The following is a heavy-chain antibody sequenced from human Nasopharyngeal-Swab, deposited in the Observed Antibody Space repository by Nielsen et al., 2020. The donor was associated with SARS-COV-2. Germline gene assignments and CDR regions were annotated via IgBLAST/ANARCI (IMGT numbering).Heavy chain of an antibody. Sequence: GWALSLSCAASGFTFSSYAMHWVRQAPGKGLEWVAVISYDGSNKYYADSVKGRFTISRDNSKNTLYLQMNSLRAEDTAVYYCARGGLLELGFYWYFDLWGRGTLVTVSS. J-gene: IGHJ2*01. V-gene: IGHV3-30-3*01. CDR3: ARGGLLELGFYWYFDL. CDR1: GFTFSSYA. D-gene: IGHD2-21*02. CDR2: ISYDGSNK.